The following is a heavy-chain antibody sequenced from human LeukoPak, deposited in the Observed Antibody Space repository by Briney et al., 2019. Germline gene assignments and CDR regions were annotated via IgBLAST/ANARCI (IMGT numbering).Heavy chain of an antibody. J-gene: IGHJ4*02. CDR1: GGSISSSSYY. CDR2: IYYSGST. CDR3: ARWSNYYDSSGYYLTYFDY. D-gene: IGHD3-22*01. V-gene: IGHV4-39*01. Sequence: PSETLSLTCTVSGGSISSSSYYWGWIRQPPGKGLEWIGSIYYSGSTYYNPSLKGRVTISVDTSKNQFSLKLSSVTAADTAVYYCARWSNYYDSSGYYLTYFDYWGQGTLVTVSS.